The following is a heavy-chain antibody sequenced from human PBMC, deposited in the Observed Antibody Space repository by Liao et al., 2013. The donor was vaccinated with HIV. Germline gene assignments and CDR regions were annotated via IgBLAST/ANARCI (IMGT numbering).Heavy chain of an antibody. Sequence: QVQLQESGPGLVKPSETLSLTCTVSGGSISNYSWSWIRQPAGMGLEWIGHIYASGTTNYGPSLKGRVTMSMDTSANKLSLKVSSVTAADSAVYYCARGESSGWKRTYYFDYWGRGNPSVTVSS. J-gene: IGHJ4*02. CDR2: IYASGTT. V-gene: IGHV4-4*07. D-gene: IGHD6-19*01. CDR3: ARGESSGWKRTYYFDY. CDR1: GGSISNYS.